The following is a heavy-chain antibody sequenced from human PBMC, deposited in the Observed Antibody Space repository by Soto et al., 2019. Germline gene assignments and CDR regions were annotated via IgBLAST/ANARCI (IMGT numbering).Heavy chain of an antibody. J-gene: IGHJ6*02. Sequence: QVQLQESGPGLVKPSQTLSLTCTVSGGSFSSGNYYWSWIRQHPGKGLEWIGYISYGGTTYYNPSRKSRVTISVDTSNNQFSLKLRSVTAADTAVYYCARDITWFGELPGGGMDVWGQGTTVTVSS. CDR3: ARDITWFGELPGGGMDV. D-gene: IGHD3-10*01. V-gene: IGHV4-31*02. CDR1: GGSFSSGNYY. CDR2: ISYGGTT.